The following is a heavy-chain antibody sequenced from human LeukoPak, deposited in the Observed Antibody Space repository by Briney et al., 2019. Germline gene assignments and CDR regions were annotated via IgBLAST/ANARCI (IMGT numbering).Heavy chain of an antibody. D-gene: IGHD1-14*01. V-gene: IGHV4-31*03. CDR1: GGSISSGGYY. Sequence: SETLSLTCTVSGGSISSGGYYWSWIRQHPGKGLEWLGYIYYSGSTYYNPSLKSRVTISVDTSKNQFSLKLSSVTAADTAVYYCARDKDGSNHDVGLRPWGQGTLVTVPS. J-gene: IGHJ5*02. CDR3: ARDKDGSNHDVGLRP. CDR2: IYYSGST.